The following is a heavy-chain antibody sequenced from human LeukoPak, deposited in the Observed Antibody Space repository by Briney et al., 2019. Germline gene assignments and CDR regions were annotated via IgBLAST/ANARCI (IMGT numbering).Heavy chain of an antibody. CDR1: GFTFSSYA. CDR3: AKPGGEYDRQNYAFDI. J-gene: IGHJ3*02. CDR2: ISYDGSNK. D-gene: IGHD3-22*01. V-gene: IGHV3-30*18. Sequence: GGSLRLSCAASGFTFSSYAMSWVRQAPGKGLEWVAVISYDGSNKYYADSVKGRFTISRDNSKNTLYLQMNSLRAEDTAVYYCAKPGGEYDRQNYAFDIWGQGTMVTVSS.